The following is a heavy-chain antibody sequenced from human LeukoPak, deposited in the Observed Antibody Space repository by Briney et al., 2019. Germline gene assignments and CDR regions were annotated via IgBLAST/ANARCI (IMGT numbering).Heavy chain of an antibody. J-gene: IGHJ4*02. CDR2: LEWDDDI. Sequence: SGPTLVKPTQTRTLTCTFLGFSRSTSGKCVSWIRQTPGNALEWHARLEWDDDIYYRTSLKTSPPSLKDTSKNQVVLTMTNMDPVDTATYYCARTRGFGELSGWGQGTLVTVSS. CDR1: GFSRSTSGKC. V-gene: IGHV2-70*11. D-gene: IGHD3-10*01. CDR3: ARTRGFGELSG.